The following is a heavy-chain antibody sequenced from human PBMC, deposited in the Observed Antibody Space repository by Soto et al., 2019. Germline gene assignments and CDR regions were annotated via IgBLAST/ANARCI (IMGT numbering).Heavy chain of an antibody. D-gene: IGHD3-10*01. V-gene: IGHV3-53*01. J-gene: IGHJ5*02. CDR1: GFTVSSSH. CDR3: ARLGPYGSESYSFRYNWFDP. CDR2: IYSGGSS. Sequence: EVQLVESGGGLIQPGGSLRLSCTTSGFTVSSSHMSWVRQAPGKGLEWVSVIYSGGSSYYAVSVQGRLTISRDNSKNTVYLQMNSLRGEDTAMYYCARLGPYGSESYSFRYNWFDPWGQGTLVTVSS.